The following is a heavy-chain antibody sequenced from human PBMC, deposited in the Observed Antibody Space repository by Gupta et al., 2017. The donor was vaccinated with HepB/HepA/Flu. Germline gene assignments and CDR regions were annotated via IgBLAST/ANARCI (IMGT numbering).Heavy chain of an antibody. Sequence: QVQLQESGPGLVKPSQTLSLTCTVSGGSISSGGYYWSWIRQHPGKGLEWIGYIYYSGSTYYNPSLKSRVTISVDTSKNQFSLKLSSVTAADTAVYYCARCEWGGLITMVRGVAFDYWGQGTLVTVSS. CDR3: ARCEWGGLITMVRGVAFDY. CDR2: IYYSGST. CDR1: GGSISSGGYY. V-gene: IGHV4-31*03. J-gene: IGHJ4*02. D-gene: IGHD3-10*01.